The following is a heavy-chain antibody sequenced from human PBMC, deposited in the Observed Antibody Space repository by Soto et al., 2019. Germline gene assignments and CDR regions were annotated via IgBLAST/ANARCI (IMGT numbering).Heavy chain of an antibody. CDR1: GYTFSMSG. J-gene: IGHJ6*02. CDR2: ISGYNGKT. CDR3: AREGPRPYYYYGMDV. V-gene: IGHV1-18*01. Sequence: QVQLVQSGAEVKKPGASVKVSCKSSGYTFSMSGISWVRQAPGQGLEWMGWISGYNGKTNYEQKFQDRVTMTTDTSTNMAYMEMRSLRSDDTAVYYCAREGPRPYYYYGMDVWGQGTPVTVSS.